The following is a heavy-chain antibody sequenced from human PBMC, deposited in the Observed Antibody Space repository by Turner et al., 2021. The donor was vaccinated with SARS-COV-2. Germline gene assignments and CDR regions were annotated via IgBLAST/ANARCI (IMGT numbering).Heavy chain of an antibody. J-gene: IGHJ4*02. CDR1: GFTFSSYS. CDR3: ARELAGRFGGATEIDY. Sequence: EVHLVESGGGLVKPGGSLRLSCSASGFTFSSYSMNWVRQAPGKGLEWVSFISSSSSDIYYADSVKGRFTISRDNAKNSLYLQMNSLRAEDTAVYYCARELAGRFGGATEIDYWGQGTLVTVSS. D-gene: IGHD1-26*01. V-gene: IGHV3-21*01. CDR2: ISSSSSDI.